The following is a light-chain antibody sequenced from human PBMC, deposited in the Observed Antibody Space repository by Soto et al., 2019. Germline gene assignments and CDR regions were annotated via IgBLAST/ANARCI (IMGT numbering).Light chain of an antibody. J-gene: IGLJ1*01. CDR3: CSYAGGTIFGV. V-gene: IGLV2-23*03. CDR2: EGN. Sequence: QSALTQPASVSGSPGQSITMSCTGTSSDVGSYNLVSWYQQHPGKAPKLIISEGNKRPSGVSNRFSGSKSGNTASLTISGLQAEDEADYSCCSYAGGTIFGVFGTGTKLTVL. CDR1: SSDVGSYNL.